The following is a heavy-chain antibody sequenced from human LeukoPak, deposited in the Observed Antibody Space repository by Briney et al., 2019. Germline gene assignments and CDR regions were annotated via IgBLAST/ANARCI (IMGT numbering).Heavy chain of an antibody. CDR2: ISASAGSA. CDR3: AKDQRSGEYDYGWGPFDI. V-gene: IGHV3-23*01. D-gene: IGHD3-10*01. CDR1: GFTSSNYA. Sequence: PGGSLRLSCGVSGFTSSNYAMNWVRQAPGKGLEWVSSISASAGSAVYGDSVKGRFTISRVNAENTLYLQMNSLRADDTAIYYCAKDQRSGEYDYGWGPFDIWGQGTMVTVSS. J-gene: IGHJ3*02.